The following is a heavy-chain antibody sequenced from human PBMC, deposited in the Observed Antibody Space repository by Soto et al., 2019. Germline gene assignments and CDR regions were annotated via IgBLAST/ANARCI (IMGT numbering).Heavy chain of an antibody. CDR3: ARECY. V-gene: IGHV3-7*01. J-gene: IGHJ4*02. Sequence: GGSQRLSCAASGFTFTSTAMSWVRQAPGKGLEWVATVKPDGTEKYYVDSVKGRFTISRDNAQNSLYLQMNSLRNEDTAVYYCARECYWGQGTLVTVSS. CDR2: VKPDGTEK. CDR1: GFTFTSTA.